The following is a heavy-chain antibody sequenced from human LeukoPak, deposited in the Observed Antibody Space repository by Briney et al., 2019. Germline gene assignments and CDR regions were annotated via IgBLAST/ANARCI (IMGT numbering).Heavy chain of an antibody. CDR1: GYTFTSYD. CDR3: ARGPPNWGYDY. V-gene: IGHV1-8*01. Sequence: ASVKVSCKASGYTFTSYDINWVRQATGQEPEWMGWKSPNSGNTGYAQKFQGRVTMTRSTSMSTAYMELSSLRSEDTAVYYCARGPPNWGYDYWGQETLVTVSS. CDR2: KSPNSGNT. J-gene: IGHJ4*02. D-gene: IGHD7-27*01.